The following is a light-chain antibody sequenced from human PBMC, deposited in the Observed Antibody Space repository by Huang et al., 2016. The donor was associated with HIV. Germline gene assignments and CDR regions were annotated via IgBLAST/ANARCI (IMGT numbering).Light chain of an antibody. CDR2: VAT. CDR3: QQSQNTPWT. Sequence: DIQMTQSPSSLSACIGDRVTMTCRASHNINSNLNWYQQKPGKAPKLLIFVATYLASDVPSRFSGSGSGTHFTLTIDGLQPEDLATYFCQQSQNTPWTFGQGSRLEIK. V-gene: IGKV1-39*01. CDR1: HNINSN. J-gene: IGKJ1*01.